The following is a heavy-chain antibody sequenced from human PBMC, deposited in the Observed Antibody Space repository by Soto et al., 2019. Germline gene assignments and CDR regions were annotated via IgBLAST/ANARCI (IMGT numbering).Heavy chain of an antibody. CDR3: GRAYCSSTSCYGFGGFDI. V-gene: IGHV1-8*01. Sequence: ASVKVSCKASGYTFTSYDINWVRQATGQGLEWMGWMNPNSGNTGYAQKFQGRVTMTRNTSISTAYMELSSLRSEDTAVYYCGRAYCSSTSCYGFGGFDIWGQGTMVTVSS. D-gene: IGHD2-2*01. CDR1: GYTFTSYD. J-gene: IGHJ3*02. CDR2: MNPNSGNT.